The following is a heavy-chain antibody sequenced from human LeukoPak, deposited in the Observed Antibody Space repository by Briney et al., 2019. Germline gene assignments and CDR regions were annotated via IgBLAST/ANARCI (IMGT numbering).Heavy chain of an antibody. CDR3: ARDLVYGSGSCGH. CDR1: GFTFSNYW. J-gene: IGHJ4*02. Sequence: GGSLRLSCAASGFTFSNYWMQWVRQAPGKGLVWVSRINGEGGTSYADSVKGRFTISRDNAKNTVHLQMNSLRAEDAAVYYCARDLVYGSGSCGHWGQGTLVTVSS. D-gene: IGHD3-10*01. CDR2: INGEGGT. V-gene: IGHV3-74*01.